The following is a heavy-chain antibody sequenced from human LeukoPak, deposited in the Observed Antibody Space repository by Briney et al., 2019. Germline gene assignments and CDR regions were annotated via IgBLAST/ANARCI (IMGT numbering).Heavy chain of an antibody. Sequence: ASVKVSCKASGYSFADYYMHWVRQAPGQGLEGMGWIKPNSVDTRSAQKFQGRVIMTRDTSTGTAYMELSSLRSEDTAVYYCARGFVGWELLTLYYYYYMDVWGKGTTVTVSS. CDR3: ARGFVGWELLTLYYYYYMDV. CDR2: IKPNSVDT. D-gene: IGHD1-26*01. CDR1: GYSFADYY. J-gene: IGHJ6*03. V-gene: IGHV1-2*02.